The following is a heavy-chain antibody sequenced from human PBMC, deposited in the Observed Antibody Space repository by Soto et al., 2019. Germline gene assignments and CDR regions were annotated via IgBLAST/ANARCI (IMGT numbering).Heavy chain of an antibody. D-gene: IGHD2-15*01. CDR2: IYKSATT. V-gene: IGHV4-30-4*01. CDR3: ARGRYCRTGRCFPNWFDP. Sequence: PSETLSLTCSVSGDSISTVDYFWAWIRQPPGQALEYIGYIYKSATTYSNPSFESRVAISLDTSKCHFSLNVTSVTAADTAVYFCARGRYCRTGRCFPNWFDPWGQGTLVTVSS. J-gene: IGHJ5*02. CDR1: GDSISTVDYF.